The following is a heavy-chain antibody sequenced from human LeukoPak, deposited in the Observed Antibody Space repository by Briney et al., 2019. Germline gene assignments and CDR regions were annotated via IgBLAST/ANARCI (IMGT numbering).Heavy chain of an antibody. Sequence: GGSLRLSCAASGFTFSSYSMNWVRQAPGKGLEWVSSISSSSSYIYYADSVKGRFTISRDNAKNSLYLQMNSLRAEDTAVYYCARGSGYSYGSRAYNWFDPWGQGTLVTVSS. CDR3: ARGSGYSYGSRAYNWFDP. CDR1: GFTFSSYS. D-gene: IGHD5-18*01. J-gene: IGHJ5*02. CDR2: ISSSSSYI. V-gene: IGHV3-21*01.